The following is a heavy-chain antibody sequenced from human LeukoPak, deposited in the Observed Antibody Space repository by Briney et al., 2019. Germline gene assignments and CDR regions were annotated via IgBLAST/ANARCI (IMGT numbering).Heavy chain of an antibody. CDR3: ARDLYDYYGSGSTQYYYYYYMDV. J-gene: IGHJ6*03. CDR1: GYTFTGYY. V-gene: IGHV1-2*02. D-gene: IGHD3-10*01. CDR2: INPNSGGT. Sequence: ASVKVSCKASGYTFTGYYMHWVRQAPGQGLEWMGWINPNSGGTNYAQKFQGRVTMTRDTSISTAYMELSRLRSDDTAVYYCARDLYDYYGSGSTQYYYYYYMDVWGKGTAVTVSS.